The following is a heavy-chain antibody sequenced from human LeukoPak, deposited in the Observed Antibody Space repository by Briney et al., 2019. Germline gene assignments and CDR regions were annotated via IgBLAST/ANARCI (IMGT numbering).Heavy chain of an antibody. CDR2: ISVSGGST. V-gene: IGHV3-23*01. CDR1: GFTFSNYG. D-gene: IGHD6-19*01. CDR3: ARGADTGYSSDS. Sequence: GGSLRLSCAASGFTFSNYGMSWVRQAPGKGLEWVSAISVSGGSTYYADSVKGRFTISRDNSKNTLYLQMNSLRAEDTAVYYCARGADTGYSSDSWGQGTLVTVSS. J-gene: IGHJ5*02.